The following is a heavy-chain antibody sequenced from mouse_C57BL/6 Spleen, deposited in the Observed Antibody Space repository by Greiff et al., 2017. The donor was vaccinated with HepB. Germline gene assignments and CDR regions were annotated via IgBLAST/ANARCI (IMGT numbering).Heavy chain of an antibody. CDR3: ARSDYDYERAMDY. J-gene: IGHJ4*01. V-gene: IGHV1-81*01. Sequence: VQLQQSGAELARPGASVKLSCKASGYTFTSYGISWVKQRTGQGLEWIGEIYPRSGNTYYNDKFRGKATLTADKSSSTAYMELRILTSEDSAVYFCARSDYDYERAMDYWGQGTSVTVSS. CDR2: IYPRSGNT. CDR1: GYTFTSYG. D-gene: IGHD2-4*01.